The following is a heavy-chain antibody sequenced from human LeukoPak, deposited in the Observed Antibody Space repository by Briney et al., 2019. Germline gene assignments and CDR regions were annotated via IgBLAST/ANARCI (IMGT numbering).Heavy chain of an antibody. CDR1: GFTFTNAW. CDR2: IKSKTDGETT. CDR3: TTDLGTYYHGSQRLIPIDY. J-gene: IGHJ4*02. Sequence: PGGSLRLSCADSGFTFTNAWMSWVRQAPGKGLEWIGRIKSKTDGETTNYAEPVRGRFTISRDDSKSAVYLQMNSLKIEDTAVYYCTTDLGTYYHGSQRLIPIDYWGQGTPVTVSS. V-gene: IGHV3-15*01. D-gene: IGHD3-10*01.